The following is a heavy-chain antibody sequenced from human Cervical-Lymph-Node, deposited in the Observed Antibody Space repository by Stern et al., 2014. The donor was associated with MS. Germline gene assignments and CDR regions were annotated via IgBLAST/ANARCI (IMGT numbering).Heavy chain of an antibody. CDR2: LSASNGNS. CDR3: ARGLLGSENAFDI. Sequence: VQLGESGAAVKKPGASVKVSCKASGYTFSTFGMSWVRQVPGQGLEWIGWLSASNGNSNYAQKLQGRVTMTTDTSTSTAYMELRSLRSDDTTVYYCARGLLGSENAFDIWGQGTMVTVSS. D-gene: IGHD2-15*01. CDR1: GYTFSTFG. J-gene: IGHJ3*02. V-gene: IGHV1-18*01.